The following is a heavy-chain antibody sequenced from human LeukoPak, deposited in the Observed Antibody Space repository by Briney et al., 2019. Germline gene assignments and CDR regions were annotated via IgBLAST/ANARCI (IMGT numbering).Heavy chain of an antibody. CDR1: GGSISSYY. Sequence: PSETLSLTCTVSGGSISSYYWSWIRQPPGKGLEWIGYIYYSGSTNYNPSLKSRVTISVDTSKNQFSLKLSSVTAADTAVYYCARDIVAAGDREGSVPLDYWGQGTLVTVSS. CDR3: ARDIVAAGDREGSVPLDY. J-gene: IGHJ4*02. CDR2: IYYSGST. V-gene: IGHV4-59*01. D-gene: IGHD6-13*01.